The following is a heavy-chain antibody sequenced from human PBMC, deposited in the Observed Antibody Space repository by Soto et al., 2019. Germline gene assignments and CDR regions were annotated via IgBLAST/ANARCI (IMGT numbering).Heavy chain of an antibody. V-gene: IGHV4-39*01. D-gene: IGHD6-19*01. J-gene: IGHJ4*02. Sequence: PSETLSLTCTVSGDSISSSTYFWDRIRQPPGKGLEWIGTIFYSGSTYYNPSLKSRVTISVDTSKNQFSLRLISVTAADTALYYCARRYGWLYFDYWGQGSLVTVSS. CDR3: ARRYGWLYFDY. CDR1: GDSISSSTYF. CDR2: IFYSGST.